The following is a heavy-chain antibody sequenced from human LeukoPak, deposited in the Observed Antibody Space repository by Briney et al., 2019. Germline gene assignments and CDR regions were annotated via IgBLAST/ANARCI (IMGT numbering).Heavy chain of an antibody. J-gene: IGHJ6*03. V-gene: IGHV1-2*02. Sequence: ASVKVSCKASGYTFTGYYMHWVRQAPGQGLEGMGWINPNSGGTNYAQKFQGRVTMTRDTSISTAYMELSRLRSDDTAVYYCARVPRYCSGGSCRYYYYYYMDVWGKGTTVTVSS. CDR1: GYTFTGYY. CDR3: ARVPRYCSGGSCRYYYYYYMDV. CDR2: INPNSGGT. D-gene: IGHD2-15*01.